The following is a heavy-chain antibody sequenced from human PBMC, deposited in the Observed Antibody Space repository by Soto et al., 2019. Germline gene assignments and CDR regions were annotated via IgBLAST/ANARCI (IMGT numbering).Heavy chain of an antibody. CDR2: IYHSDSYT. CDR1: GYSFTSYW. Sequence: PGESLKISCKGSGYSFTSYWISWVRQMPEKGLARIGSIYHSDSYTNYSPSFQGHVTISADKSISTAYLQWSSLKASDTAMYYCASSVAGPDCWGQGTLVTVSS. CDR3: ASSVAGPDC. D-gene: IGHD6-19*01. V-gene: IGHV5-10-1*01. J-gene: IGHJ4*02.